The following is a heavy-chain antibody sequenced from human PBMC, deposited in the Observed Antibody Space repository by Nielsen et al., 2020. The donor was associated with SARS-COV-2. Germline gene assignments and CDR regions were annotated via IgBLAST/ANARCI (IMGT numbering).Heavy chain of an antibody. J-gene: IGHJ6*03. CDR3: AREVRGVTPGYYYYYMDV. CDR2: ISAYNGNT. V-gene: IGHV1-18*01. D-gene: IGHD3-10*01. Sequence: WVRQAPGQGLEWMGWISAYNGNTNYAQKLQGRVTMTTDTSTSTAYMELRSLRSDDAAVYYCAREVRGVTPGYYYYYMDVWGKGTTVTVSS.